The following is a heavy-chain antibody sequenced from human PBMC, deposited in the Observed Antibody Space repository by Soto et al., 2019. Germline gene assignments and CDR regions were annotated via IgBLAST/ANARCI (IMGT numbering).Heavy chain of an antibody. Sequence: QEQLVQSGPEVRKPGSSVTVSCKASAGTFNNYAICWVRQAPGQGLEWMGGTIPLFSTSSYAQKFQGRVTITADKSTSTVYMEMRNLKSEYTALYYCARAVVRPYYIYGMDVWGQGTTVSVS. V-gene: IGHV1-69*06. J-gene: IGHJ6*02. CDR3: ARAVVRPYYIYGMDV. CDR1: AGTFNNYA. CDR2: TIPLFSTS. D-gene: IGHD3-22*01.